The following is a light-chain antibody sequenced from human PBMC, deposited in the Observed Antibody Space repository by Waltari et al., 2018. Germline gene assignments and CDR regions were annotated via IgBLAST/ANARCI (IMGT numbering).Light chain of an antibody. V-gene: IGLV1-44*01. J-gene: IGLJ2*01. CDR1: SSNIGSNP. CDR3: AAWDDSLNALV. Sequence: QSVLTQPPSASGTPGQSVTISCSGSSSNIGSNPVQLYQHLPGTAPKLLIFSDNQRPSGVPDRFSGSKSGSSASLAISGLQSYDESLFYCAAWDDSLNALVFGGGTQLTVL. CDR2: SDN.